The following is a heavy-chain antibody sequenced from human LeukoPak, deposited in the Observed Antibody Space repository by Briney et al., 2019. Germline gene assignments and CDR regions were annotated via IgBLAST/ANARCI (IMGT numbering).Heavy chain of an antibody. J-gene: IGHJ4*02. D-gene: IGHD6-19*01. CDR3: AKTTAGYSSGRYPGWPVDS. Sequence: GGSLRLSCAASGFTFRSYAIYGVRQAPGKGLEGVSGISGSGGDTYFADSVKGRFTISRDNSKNTVFLLMDSLRAEDTAVYYCAKTTAGYSSGRYPGWPVDSWGQGTLVTVSP. CDR2: ISGSGGDT. CDR1: GFTFRSYA. V-gene: IGHV3-23*01.